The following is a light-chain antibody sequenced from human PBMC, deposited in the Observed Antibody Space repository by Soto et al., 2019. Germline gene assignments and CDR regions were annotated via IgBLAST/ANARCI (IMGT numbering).Light chain of an antibody. V-gene: IGLV1-40*01. CDR3: QSYDNSCRGHVV. Sequence: QSVLTQPPSVSGAPGQRVTISCTGSSSNIGGLYEVNWYQQLPGTAPKILIYDNNNRPSGVPDRFSGSKSCTSASLATTGLPADDEADYYCQSYDNSCRGHVVFGGGTKLTVL. CDR2: DNN. J-gene: IGLJ2*01. CDR1: SSNIGGLYE.